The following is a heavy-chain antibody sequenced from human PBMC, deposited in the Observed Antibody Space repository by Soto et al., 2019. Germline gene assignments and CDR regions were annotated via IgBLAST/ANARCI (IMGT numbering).Heavy chain of an antibody. CDR1: GFTFSRYA. CDR2: ISGSGGST. CDR3: WRHLVGASRGAPWFDP. D-gene: IGHD1-26*01. V-gene: IGHV3-23*01. J-gene: IGHJ5*02. Sequence: GGSLRLSCAASGFTFSRYAMSWVRQAPGKGLEWVSAISGSGGSTYYADSVKGRFTISRDNSKNTLYLQMNSLRAEDTAVYYCWRHLVGASRGAPWFDPWGQGTLVTVSS.